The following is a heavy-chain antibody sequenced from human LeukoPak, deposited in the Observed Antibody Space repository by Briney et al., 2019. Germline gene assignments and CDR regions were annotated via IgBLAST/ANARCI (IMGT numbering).Heavy chain of an antibody. J-gene: IGHJ3*02. CDR3: ARSSLYDAFDI. V-gene: IGHV4-59*01. CDR2: IYYSGST. CDR1: GGSISSYY. Sequence: SENLSLTGTVSGGSISSYYWSWIRQPPGKGLEWIGYIYYSGSTNYNPSLKSRVTISVDTSKNQFSLKLSSVTAADTAVHYCARSSLYDAFDIWGQGTMVTVSS. D-gene: IGHD6-6*01.